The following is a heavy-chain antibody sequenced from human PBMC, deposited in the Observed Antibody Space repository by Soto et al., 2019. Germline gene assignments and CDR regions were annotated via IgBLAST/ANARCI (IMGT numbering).Heavy chain of an antibody. V-gene: IGHV1-69*02. CDR3: ARAIGSSWQAFDY. CDR2: IIPILGIA. Sequence: SVKVSCKASGGTFSSYTISWVRQAPGQGLEWMGRIIPILGIANYAQKFQGRVTITADKSTSTAYMELSSLRSEDTAVYYCARAIGSSWQAFDYWGQGTLVTVSS. D-gene: IGHD6-13*01. CDR1: GGTFSSYT. J-gene: IGHJ4*02.